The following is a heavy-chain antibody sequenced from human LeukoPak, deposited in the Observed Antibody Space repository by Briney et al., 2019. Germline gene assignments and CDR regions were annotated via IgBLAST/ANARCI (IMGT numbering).Heavy chain of an antibody. Sequence: ASVRVSCKASGYTFTGYYMHWVRQAPGQGLEWMGWINPNSGGTNYAQRFQGRVTMTRDTSISTAYMELSRLRSDDTAVYYCARGSAMANYFDYWGQGTLVTVSS. CDR1: GYTFTGYY. V-gene: IGHV1-2*02. J-gene: IGHJ4*02. CDR3: ARGSAMANYFDY. CDR2: INPNSGGT. D-gene: IGHD5-18*01.